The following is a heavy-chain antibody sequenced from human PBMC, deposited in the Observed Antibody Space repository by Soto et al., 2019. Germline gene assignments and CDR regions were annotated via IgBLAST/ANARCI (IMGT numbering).Heavy chain of an antibody. J-gene: IGHJ4*02. CDR1: GFTFSNYA. CDR3: TKNYYFDS. V-gene: IGHV3-23*01. Sequence: GGSLGLSCAASGFTFSNYAMSWVRQAPGKALEWVSSINIVGGNTNYADSVRGRFTMSRDDSKNTVFLQMNSLRAEDTAIYYCTKNYYFDSWGQGTLVTVSS. CDR2: INIVGGNT.